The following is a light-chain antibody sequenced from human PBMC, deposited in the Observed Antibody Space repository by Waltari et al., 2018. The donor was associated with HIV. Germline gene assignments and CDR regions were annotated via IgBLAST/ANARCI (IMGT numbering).Light chain of an antibody. CDR2: AAS. CDR1: QSVSSTY. V-gene: IGKV3-20*01. Sequence: EIVLTQSQGTLSLSPGERGTLSCRASQSVSSTYLAWYQQKPGQAPRLLIYAASSRASGIPDRFGGSGSGTDFTLTISRLEPEDVAVYYCQQYGSSPQTFGQGTKVEIK. CDR3: QQYGSSPQT. J-gene: IGKJ1*01.